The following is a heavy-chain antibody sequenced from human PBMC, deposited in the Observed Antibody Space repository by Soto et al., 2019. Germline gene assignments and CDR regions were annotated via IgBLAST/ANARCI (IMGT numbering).Heavy chain of an antibody. Sequence: ASVKVSCKASGYTFTSYAMHWVRQAPGQRLEWMGWINAGNGNTKYSQKFQGRVTITRDTSASTAYMELSSLRSEDTAVYYCARVVEYYGDYAFGYWGQGTLVTVSS. CDR3: ARVVEYYGDYAFGY. V-gene: IGHV1-3*01. CDR2: INAGNGNT. J-gene: IGHJ4*02. CDR1: GYTFTSYA. D-gene: IGHD4-17*01.